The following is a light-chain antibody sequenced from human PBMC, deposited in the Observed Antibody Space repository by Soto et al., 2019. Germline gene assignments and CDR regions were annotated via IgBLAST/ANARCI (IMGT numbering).Light chain of an antibody. CDR3: QQYYNSPLT. V-gene: IGKV4-1*01. CDR2: WAS. J-gene: IGKJ4*01. CDR1: QSVLYSSNNKNY. Sequence: DIVMTQSPDSLAVSLGERATINCRSSQSVLYSSNNKNYLAWYQQKPGQSPKLLIYWASTRESGVPDRFSGSGSGTDFTLTISSLQAEDVPVYYCQQYYNSPLTFGGGTKVAIK.